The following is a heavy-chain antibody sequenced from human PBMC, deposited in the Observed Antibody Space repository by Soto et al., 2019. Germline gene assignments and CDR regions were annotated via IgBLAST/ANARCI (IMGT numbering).Heavy chain of an antibody. Sequence: SETLTLTCTVSGGSISRGGYYWSWIRQNPGKGLEWIGYTYNSVSTYYNPSLKSRVTISVDTSKNQFSLKLTSVTAADTAVYYCARDGLHVGSGYSRVWFDPWGQGTLVTVSS. J-gene: IGHJ5*02. V-gene: IGHV4-31*03. CDR2: TYNSVST. CDR3: ARDGLHVGSGYSRVWFDP. CDR1: GGSISRGGYY. D-gene: IGHD3-22*01.